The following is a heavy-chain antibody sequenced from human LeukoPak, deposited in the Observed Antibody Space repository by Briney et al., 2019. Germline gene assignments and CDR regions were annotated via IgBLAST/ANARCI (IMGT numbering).Heavy chain of an antibody. V-gene: IGHV1-18*01. CDR1: GYTFTSYG. CDR3: ATYFGELSPYYYYYYMDV. CDR2: ISAYNGNT. D-gene: IGHD3-10*01. Sequence: ASVKVSCKASGYTFTSYGISWVRQAPGQGLEWMGWISAYNGNTNYAQKLQGRVTMTTDTSTSTAYMELRSLRSDDTAVYYCATYFGELSPYYYYYYMDVWGKGTTVTISS. J-gene: IGHJ6*03.